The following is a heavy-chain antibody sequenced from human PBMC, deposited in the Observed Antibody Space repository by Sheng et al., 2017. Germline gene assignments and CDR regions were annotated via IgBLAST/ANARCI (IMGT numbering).Heavy chain of an antibody. D-gene: IGHD3-3*01. CDR2: IIPILGIA. V-gene: IGHV1-69*04. CDR3: ASRSAWSGKYYYYYYMDV. J-gene: IGHJ6*03. CDR1: GGTFSSYA. Sequence: QVQLVQSGAEVKKPGSSVKVSCKASGGTFSSYAISWVRQAPGQGLEWMGGIIPILGIANYAQKFQGRVTITADKSTSTAYMELSSLRSEDTAVYYCASRSAWSGKYYYYYYMDVWGKGTTVTVSS.